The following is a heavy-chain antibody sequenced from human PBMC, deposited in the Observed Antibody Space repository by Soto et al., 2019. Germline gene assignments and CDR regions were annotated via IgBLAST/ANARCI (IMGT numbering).Heavy chain of an antibody. D-gene: IGHD6-13*01. CDR3: ARKGAAASYAHYYMDV. J-gene: IGHJ6*03. CDR1: GGSFSGYY. V-gene: IGHV4-34*01. CDR2: IYHSGST. Sequence: SETLSLTCAVYGGSFSGYYWSWIRQPPGKGLEWIGEIYHSGSTNYNPSLKSRVTISVDKSKNQFSLKLSSVTAADTAVYYCARKGAAASYAHYYMDVWGRGTAVTVSS.